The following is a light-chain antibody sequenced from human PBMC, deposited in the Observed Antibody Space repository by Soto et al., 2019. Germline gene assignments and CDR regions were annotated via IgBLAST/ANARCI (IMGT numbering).Light chain of an antibody. Sequence: DIVLTQTPLTSSVTPGQPASFSCGSSESLVHSDGVTYLSWLHQRPGQPPRLLIYQISKRFSGVPDRFTGSGAGTNFTLNSSRGEVEDVGTFFCMQSSQLRTFGQGTKVDIK. CDR3: MQSSQLRT. CDR1: ESLVHSDGVTY. V-gene: IGKV2-24*01. CDR2: QIS. J-gene: IGKJ1*01.